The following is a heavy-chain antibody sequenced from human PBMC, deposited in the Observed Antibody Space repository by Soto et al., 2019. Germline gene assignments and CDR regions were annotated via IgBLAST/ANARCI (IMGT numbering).Heavy chain of an antibody. CDR3: AREQVYYDSSGPDRTFDY. Sequence: ASVKVSCKASGYTFTSYGISWVRQAPGQGLEWMGWISAYNGNTNYAQKLQGRVTMTTDTSTSTAYMELRSLRSDDTAVYYCAREQVYYDSSGPDRTFDYWGQGTLVTVSS. D-gene: IGHD3-22*01. CDR1: GYTFTSYG. J-gene: IGHJ4*02. V-gene: IGHV1-18*01. CDR2: ISAYNGNT.